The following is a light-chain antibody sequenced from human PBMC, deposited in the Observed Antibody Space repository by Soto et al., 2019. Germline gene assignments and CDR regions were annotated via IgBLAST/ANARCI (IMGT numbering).Light chain of an antibody. CDR2: DVS. V-gene: IGKV3-11*01. J-gene: IGKJ4*01. CDR1: QSVTSS. CDR3: QQRTTWPT. Sequence: EIVLTQSPANLSLSPGDRATLSCRASQSVTSSLAWFQQKPAQAPRLLIYDVSRRATAIPARFSGSGSGTDFTLTISSLEPEDFAVYYCQQRTTWPTFGGGTKVEIK.